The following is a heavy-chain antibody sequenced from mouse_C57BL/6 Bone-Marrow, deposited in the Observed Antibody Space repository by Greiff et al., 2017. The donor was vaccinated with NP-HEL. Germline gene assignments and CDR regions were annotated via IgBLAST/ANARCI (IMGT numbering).Heavy chain of an antibody. CDR1: GFTFTDYY. Sequence: EVMLVESGGGLVQPGGSLSLSCAASGFTFTDYYMSWVRPPPGKALEWLGFIRNKANGYTTEYSASVKGRFTISRDTSHSILYLQMNSLRADDSATYYCARSPLYYYGSSYAMDYWGKGTSVTVAS. CDR3: ARSPLYYYGSSYAMDY. D-gene: IGHD1-1*01. V-gene: IGHV7-3*01. J-gene: IGHJ4*01. CDR2: IRNKANGYTT.